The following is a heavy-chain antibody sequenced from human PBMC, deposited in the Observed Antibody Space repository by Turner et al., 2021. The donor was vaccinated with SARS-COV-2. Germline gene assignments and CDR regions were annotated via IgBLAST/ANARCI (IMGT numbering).Heavy chain of an antibody. CDR1: GGTFSSYA. CDR2: SIPIFGTA. Sequence: QVQLVQSGAEVKKSGSSVTVSCKASGGTFSSYAILRVRQAPGQGLEWMGESIPIFGTANYAQRFQGRVTITADKTTNTAYMELSSLRSEDTAVYYCARCTTYGDYGNYSDYWGQGTLVTVSS. CDR3: ARCTTYGDYGNYSDY. J-gene: IGHJ4*02. V-gene: IGHV1-69*06. D-gene: IGHD4-17*01.